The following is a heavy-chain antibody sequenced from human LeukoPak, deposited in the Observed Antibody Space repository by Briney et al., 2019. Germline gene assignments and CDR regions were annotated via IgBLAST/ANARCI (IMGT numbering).Heavy chain of an antibody. CDR3: ARDVEYTSSSVSGRSFDY. V-gene: IGHV3-21*01. J-gene: IGHJ4*02. Sequence: PGGSLRLSCAASGFTVSSNYMSWVRQAPGKGLEWVSSISSSSSYKYYADSVKGRFTVSRDNAKNSLFLQMDSLRAEDTAVYYCARDVEYTSSSVSGRSFDYWGQGTLVTVSS. D-gene: IGHD6-6*01. CDR2: ISSSSSYK. CDR1: GFTVSSNY.